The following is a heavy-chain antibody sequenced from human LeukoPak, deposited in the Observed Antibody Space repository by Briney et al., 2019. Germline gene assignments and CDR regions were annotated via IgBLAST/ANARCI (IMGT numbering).Heavy chain of an antibody. J-gene: IGHJ3*02. CDR1: GGSFSGYY. V-gene: IGHV4-34*01. CDR3: ARHCGGDCSHGFDI. CDR2: INHSGST. D-gene: IGHD2-21*02. Sequence: SETLSLTCAIYGGSFSGYYWSWIRQPPGKGLEWIGEINHSGSTNYNPSLKSRVAISEDTSKNQFSLKLTFVTAADTAMYYRARHCGGDCSHGFDIWGQGTLVTVSS.